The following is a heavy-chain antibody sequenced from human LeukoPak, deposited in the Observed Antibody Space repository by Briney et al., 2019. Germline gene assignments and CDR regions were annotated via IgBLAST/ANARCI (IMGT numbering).Heavy chain of an antibody. D-gene: IGHD6-6*01. CDR1: GFTFTNYA. CDR3: ARRVPYTISSVYFDY. Sequence: GGSLRLSSAASGFTFTNYAMSWVPPAPGKGLEWGSAGSDAGHDTYYADSVKGRLAISKDNSRNTMYLQMNNLRADDTALYYCARRVPYTISSVYFDYWGQGTLVTVS. V-gene: IGHV3-23*01. CDR2: GSDAGHDT. J-gene: IGHJ4*02.